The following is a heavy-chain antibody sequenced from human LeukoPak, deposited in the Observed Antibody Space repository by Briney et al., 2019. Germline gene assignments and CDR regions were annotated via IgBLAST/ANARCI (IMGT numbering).Heavy chain of an antibody. CDR2: LYYSGST. CDR1: GYSISSSNW. CDR3: ARLRGSGSYYNGYYFDY. Sequence: SETLSLTCAVSGYSISSSNWWGWIRQPPGKGLEWIEYLYYSGSTYYNPSLKSRVTMSVDTSKNQFSLKLSSVTAVDTAVYYCARLRGSGSYYNGYYFDYWGQGTLVTVSS. V-gene: IGHV4-28*01. D-gene: IGHD3-10*01. J-gene: IGHJ4*02.